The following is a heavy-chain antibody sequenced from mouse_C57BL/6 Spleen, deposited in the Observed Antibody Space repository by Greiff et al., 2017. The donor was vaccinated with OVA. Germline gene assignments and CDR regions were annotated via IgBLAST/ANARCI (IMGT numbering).Heavy chain of an antibody. CDR1: GYTFTSYW. CDR2: INPSNGGT. CDR3: ARRGGYYERGFDY. D-gene: IGHD2-3*01. J-gene: IGHJ2*01. V-gene: IGHV1-53*01. Sequence: QVQLQQPGTELVKPGASVKLSCKASGYTFTSYWMHWVKQRPGHGLEWIGNINPSNGGTNYNEKFKSKATLTVDKSSSTAYMQLSSLTSEDSEVYDCARRGGYYERGFDYWGQGTTLTVSS.